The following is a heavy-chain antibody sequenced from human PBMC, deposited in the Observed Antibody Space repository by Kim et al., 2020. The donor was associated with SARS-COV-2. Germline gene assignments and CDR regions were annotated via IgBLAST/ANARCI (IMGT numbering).Heavy chain of an antibody. CDR3: ARRGQVPYVWGSYRSPAMDKYNWFDP. D-gene: IGHD3-16*02. CDR2: IYPGDSDT. CDR1: GYSFTSYW. Sequence: GESLKISCKGSGYSFTSYWIGWVRQMPGKGLEWMGIIYPGDSDTRYSPSFQGQVTISADKSISTAYLQWSSLKASDTAMYYCARRGQVPYVWGSYRSPAMDKYNWFDPWGQGTLVTVSS. V-gene: IGHV5-51*01. J-gene: IGHJ5*02.